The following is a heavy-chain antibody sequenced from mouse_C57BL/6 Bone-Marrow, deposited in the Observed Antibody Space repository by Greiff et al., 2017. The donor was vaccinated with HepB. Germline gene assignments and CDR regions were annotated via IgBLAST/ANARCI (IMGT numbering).Heavy chain of an antibody. CDR2: ISSGGSYT. J-gene: IGHJ2*01. CDR1: GFTFSSYG. Sequence: EVKLQESGGDLVKPGGSLKLSCAASGFTFSSYGMSWVRQTPDKRLEWVATISSGGSYTYYPDSVKGRFTISRDNAKNTLYLQMSSLKSEDTAMYYCARLYYSNYTYYFDYWGQGTTLTVSS. V-gene: IGHV5-6*01. D-gene: IGHD2-5*01. CDR3: ARLYYSNYTYYFDY.